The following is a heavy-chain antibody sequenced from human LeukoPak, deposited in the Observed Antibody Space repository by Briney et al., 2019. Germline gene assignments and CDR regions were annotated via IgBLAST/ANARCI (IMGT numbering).Heavy chain of an antibody. V-gene: IGHV4-59*01. CDR1: GGSISSYY. J-gene: IGHJ4*02. CDR2: IYYSGST. Sequence: SETLSLTCTVSGGSISSYYWSWIRQPPGKGLEWIGYIYYSGSTNYNPSLKSRVTISVDTSKNQFSLKLRSVTAADTAVYYCARLPMAITPHVDHWGQGTLVTVSS. CDR3: ARLPMAITPHVDH. D-gene: IGHD4-23*01.